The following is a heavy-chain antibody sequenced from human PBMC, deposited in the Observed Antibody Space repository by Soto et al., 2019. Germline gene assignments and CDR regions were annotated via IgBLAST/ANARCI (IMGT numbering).Heavy chain of an antibody. D-gene: IGHD4-17*01. V-gene: IGHV4-39*01. CDR3: ARHARTVKGDPTGNWFDP. J-gene: IGHJ5*02. CDR2: IYYSGST. CDR1: GGSISSSSYY. Sequence: QLQLQESGPGLVKPSETLSLTCTVSGGSISSSSYYWGWIRQPPGKGLEWIGSIYYSGSTYYNPSLKSRVTISVDTSKNQFSLKLSSVTAADTAVYYCARHARTVKGDPTGNWFDPWGQGTLVTVSS.